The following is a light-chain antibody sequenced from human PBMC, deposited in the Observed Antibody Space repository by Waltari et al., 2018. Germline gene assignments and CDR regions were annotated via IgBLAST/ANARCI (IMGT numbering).Light chain of an antibody. CDR2: ASS. Sequence: EIVLTQSPGTLSLSPGERATLSCRASQSVGSSYLAWFHQKPGQAPRLLIDASSSRATAIPDRFSGSGSGTDFTLTIHRLEPEDFAVYYCQQYGSPPYTFGQGTKLEIK. J-gene: IGKJ2*01. V-gene: IGKV3-20*01. CDR1: QSVGSSY. CDR3: QQYGSPPYT.